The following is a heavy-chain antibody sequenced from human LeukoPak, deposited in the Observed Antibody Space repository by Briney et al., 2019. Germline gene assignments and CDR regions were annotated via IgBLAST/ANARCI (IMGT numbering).Heavy chain of an antibody. Sequence: GRSLRLSCAASGFTFSSYAMHWVRQAPGKGLEWVAVISYDGSNKYDADSVKGRFTISRDNSKNTLYLQMNSPRAEDTAVYYCAGGYYYDYWGQGTLVTVSS. D-gene: IGHD3-16*01. J-gene: IGHJ4*02. CDR1: GFTFSSYA. CDR3: AGGYYYDY. V-gene: IGHV3-30-3*01. CDR2: ISYDGSNK.